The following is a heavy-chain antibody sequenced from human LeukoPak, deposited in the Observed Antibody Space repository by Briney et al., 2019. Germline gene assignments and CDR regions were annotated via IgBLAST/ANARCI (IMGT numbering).Heavy chain of an antibody. CDR2: INPSGGST. V-gene: IGHV1-46*01. Sequence: VASVKVSCKASGYTFTSYYMHWVRQAPGQGLEWMGIINPSGGSTSYAQKFQGRVTMTRDTSTSAVYMELSSLRSEDTAVYYCARDHYDSSGYYFWFDPWGQGTLVTVSS. CDR3: ARDHYDSSGYYFWFDP. J-gene: IGHJ5*02. CDR1: GYTFTSYY. D-gene: IGHD3-22*01.